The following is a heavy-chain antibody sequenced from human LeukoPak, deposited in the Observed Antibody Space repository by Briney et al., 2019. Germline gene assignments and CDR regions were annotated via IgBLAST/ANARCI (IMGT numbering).Heavy chain of an antibody. D-gene: IGHD3-3*02. V-gene: IGHV4-59*08. J-gene: IGHJ3*02. CDR1: GGSISGYY. CDR2: IYYSGST. Sequence: SETLSLTCTVSGGSISGYYWNWIRQPPGKGLEWIGSIYYSGSTNYNPSLESRVTLSVDTSKNQFSLQVNSVTAADTAVYYCARDISGGSHVFDIWGQGTMVTVSP. CDR3: ARDISGGSHVFDI.